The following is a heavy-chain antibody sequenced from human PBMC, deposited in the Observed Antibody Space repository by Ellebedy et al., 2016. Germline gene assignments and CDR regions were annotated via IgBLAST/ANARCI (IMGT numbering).Heavy chain of an antibody. Sequence: GESLKISCAASGFTFSTYWMSWVRQAPGKGLEWVASIKQDESDKKYVDPVKGRFTISRDNAKNSVSLQMNSLRAEDTAMYYCARSGVPNRDDIWFDPWGQGTLVTVS. D-gene: IGHD1-1*01. CDR3: ARSGVPNRDDIWFDP. V-gene: IGHV3-7*03. J-gene: IGHJ5*02. CDR1: GFTFSTYW. CDR2: IKQDESDK.